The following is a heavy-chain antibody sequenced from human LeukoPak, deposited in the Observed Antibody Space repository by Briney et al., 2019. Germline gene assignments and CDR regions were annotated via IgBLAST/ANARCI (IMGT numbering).Heavy chain of an antibody. Sequence: PGGSLRLSCAASGFTFSSYAMHWVRQAPGKGLEWVAVISYDGSNKYYADSVKGRFTISRDNSKNTLYLQMNSLRAEDTAVYYCARDAYCSGGSCYSADYWGQGTLVTVSS. D-gene: IGHD2-15*01. V-gene: IGHV3-30-3*01. CDR3: ARDAYCSGGSCYSADY. CDR1: GFTFSSYA. CDR2: ISYDGSNK. J-gene: IGHJ4*02.